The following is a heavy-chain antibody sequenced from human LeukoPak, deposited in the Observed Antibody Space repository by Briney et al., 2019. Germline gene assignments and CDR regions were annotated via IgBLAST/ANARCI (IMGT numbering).Heavy chain of an antibody. Sequence: SETLSLTCTVSGGSISSGSYYWSWIRQPAGKGLEWIGRIYTSGSTNYNPSLKSRVTISVDTSKNQFSLKLSSVTAADTAVYYCARGLVGATPYYYYYYMDVWGKGTTVTVSS. CDR2: IYTSGST. J-gene: IGHJ6*03. D-gene: IGHD1-26*01. V-gene: IGHV4-61*02. CDR1: GGSISSGSYY. CDR3: ARGLVGATPYYYYYYMDV.